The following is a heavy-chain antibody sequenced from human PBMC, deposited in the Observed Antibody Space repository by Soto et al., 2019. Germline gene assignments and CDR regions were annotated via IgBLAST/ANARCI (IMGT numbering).Heavy chain of an antibody. D-gene: IGHD6-13*01. CDR3: ARAGLSDSSSWYQDYYYYYGMDV. CDR1: GGSISSYY. Sequence: SETLSLTCTVSGGSISSYYWSWIRQPPGKGLEWIGYIYYSGSTNYNPSLKSRVTISVDTSKNQFSLKLSSVTAADTAVYYCARAGLSDSSSWYQDYYYYYGMDVWGQGTTVTVSS. V-gene: IGHV4-59*01. J-gene: IGHJ6*02. CDR2: IYYSGST.